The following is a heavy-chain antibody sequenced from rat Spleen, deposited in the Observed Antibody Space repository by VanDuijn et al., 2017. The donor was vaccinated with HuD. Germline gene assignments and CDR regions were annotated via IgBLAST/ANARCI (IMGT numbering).Heavy chain of an antibody. V-gene: IGHV5-29*01. D-gene: IGHD1-11*01. J-gene: IGHJ3*01. CDR3: AKDRDGGYAFAF. Sequence: EVQLVESGGGLVQPGRSLKLSCAASGFTFSNYGMAWVCQAPTKGLEWVATISYDGSSTYYRDSVKGRFTISRDNAKSTLYLQMNSLRSEDTATYYCAKDRDGGYAFAFWGQGTLVTVSS. CDR1: GFTFSNYG. CDR2: ISYDGSST.